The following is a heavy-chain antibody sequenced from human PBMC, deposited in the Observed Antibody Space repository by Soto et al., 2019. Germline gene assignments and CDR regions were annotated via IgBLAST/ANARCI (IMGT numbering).Heavy chain of an antibody. CDR2: IIPIFGTA. J-gene: IGHJ5*02. Sequence: QVQLVQSGAEVKKPGSSVKVSCKASGGTFSSYAISWVRQAPGQGLEWMGGIIPIFGTANYAQKFQGRVTITADETRSAAYMELSSLRSEDTAVYYCARGRGVLATTVTTLASWGQGTLVTVSS. V-gene: IGHV1-69*01. CDR3: ARGRGVLATTVTTLAS. D-gene: IGHD4-17*01. CDR1: GGTFSSYA.